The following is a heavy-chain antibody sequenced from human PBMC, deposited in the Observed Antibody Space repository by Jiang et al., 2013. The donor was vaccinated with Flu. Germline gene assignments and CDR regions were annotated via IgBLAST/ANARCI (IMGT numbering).Heavy chain of an antibody. J-gene: IGHJ4*02. Sequence: GPGLVKPSQTLSLTCTVSGGSINSGGYYWNWIRQHPGKGLEWIGYIFYNGITYYNPSLKSRLTISEDTSKNQFSLKLSSVTAADTAVYYCASRSSSPNSGLYFEDWGQGTLVTVS. CDR2: IFYNGIT. CDR3: ASRSSSPNSGLYFED. D-gene: IGHD6-6*01. V-gene: IGHV4-31*03. CDR1: GGSINSGGYY.